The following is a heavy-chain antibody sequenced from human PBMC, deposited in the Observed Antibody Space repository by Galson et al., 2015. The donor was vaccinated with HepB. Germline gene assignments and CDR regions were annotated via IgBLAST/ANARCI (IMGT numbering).Heavy chain of an antibody. CDR2: IKQDGSEK. D-gene: IGHD3-16*01. Sequence: SLRLSCAASGFTFSSYWMSWVRQAPGKGLEWVANIKQDGSEKYYVDSVKGRFTTSRDNAKNSLYLQMNSLRAEDTAVYYCARDGGSGPAYYYYGMDVWGQGTTVTVSS. CDR1: GFTFSSYW. V-gene: IGHV3-7*01. J-gene: IGHJ6*02. CDR3: ARDGGSGPAYYYYGMDV.